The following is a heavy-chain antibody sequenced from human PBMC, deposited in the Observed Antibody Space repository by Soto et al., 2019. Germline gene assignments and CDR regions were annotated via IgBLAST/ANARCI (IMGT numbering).Heavy chain of an antibody. CDR2: IIPMFGTA. CDR3: ASGIQLWLRRINNGYSG. V-gene: IGHV1-69*12. J-gene: IGHJ4*02. D-gene: IGHD5-18*01. CDR1: GGTFSTYA. Sequence: QVQLVQSGAEVKKPESSVKVSCKAPGGTFSTYAISWVRQAPGQGLEWVGGIIPMFGTANYAQRFQDRVTITADQSTNTVCLELSSLRSEDTAVYFCASGIQLWLRRINNGYSGWGQGTLVTVSS.